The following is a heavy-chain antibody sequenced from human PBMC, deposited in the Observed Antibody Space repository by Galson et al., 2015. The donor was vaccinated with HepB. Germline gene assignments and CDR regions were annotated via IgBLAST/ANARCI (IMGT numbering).Heavy chain of an antibody. CDR2: IGSSSSTI. V-gene: IGHV3-48*01. CDR1: GFTFSSYS. Sequence: SLRLSCAASGFTFSSYSMNWVRQAPGKGLEWVSYIGSSSSTIYYADSVKGRFTISRDNAKNSLYLQMNSLRAEDTAVYYCARTYGSGGYPLMPPYYYYYGMDVWGQGTTVTVSS. D-gene: IGHD3-10*01. CDR3: ARTYGSGGYPLMPPYYYYYGMDV. J-gene: IGHJ6*02.